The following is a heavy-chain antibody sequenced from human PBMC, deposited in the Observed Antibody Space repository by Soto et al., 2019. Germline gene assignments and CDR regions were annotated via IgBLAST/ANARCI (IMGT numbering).Heavy chain of an antibody. V-gene: IGHV6-1*01. D-gene: IGHD6-13*01. CDR3: ARARDIMAAGTNAFDI. J-gene: IGHJ3*02. CDR2: TYYRSKRYN. Sequence: PSQTLSLTCVISGDSVSSNSATWNWIRQSPSRGLEWLGRTYYRSKRYNDYAVSVKSRITINPDTSKNQFSLQLNSVTPEDTGVYYCARARDIMAAGTNAFDIWGQGTMVTVSS. CDR1: GDSVSSNSAT.